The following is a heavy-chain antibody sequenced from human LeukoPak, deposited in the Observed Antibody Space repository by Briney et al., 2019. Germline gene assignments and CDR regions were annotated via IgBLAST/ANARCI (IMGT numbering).Heavy chain of an antibody. J-gene: IGHJ6*03. CDR2: IYYIGST. D-gene: IGHD5-24*01. V-gene: IGHV4-39*02. Sequence: KSSETLSLTCTVAGASISSGSYYWGWIRQPPGKGLEWIGSIYYIGSTYYNPSLKSRVTVSLHTPNNQFSLKLSSVTAADTAVYYCARDKNGDGYNLDYYYYMDVWGKGTTVTISS. CDR3: ARDKNGDGYNLDYYYYMDV. CDR1: GASISSGSYY.